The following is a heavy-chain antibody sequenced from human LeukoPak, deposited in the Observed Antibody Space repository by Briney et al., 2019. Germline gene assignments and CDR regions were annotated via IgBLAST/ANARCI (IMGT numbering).Heavy chain of an antibody. CDR3: ARGDVMVVAATLNY. Sequence: GGSLRLSCAASGFTFSSYGMHWVRQAPGKGLEWVAFIRYDGSNKYYADSVKGRFTISRDNSKNTLYLQMGSLRAEDMAVYYCARGDVMVVAATLNYWGQGTLVTVSS. CDR2: IRYDGSNK. J-gene: IGHJ4*02. D-gene: IGHD2-15*01. CDR1: GFTFSSYG. V-gene: IGHV3-30*02.